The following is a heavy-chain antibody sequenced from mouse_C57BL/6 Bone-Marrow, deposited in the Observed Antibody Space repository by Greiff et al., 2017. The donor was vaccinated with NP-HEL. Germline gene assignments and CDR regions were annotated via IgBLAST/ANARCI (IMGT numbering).Heavy chain of an antibody. V-gene: IGHV1-82*01. CDR2: IYPGDGDT. Sequence: ESGPELVKPGASVKISCKASGYAFSSSWMNWVKQRPGKGLEWIGRIYPGDGDTNYNGKFKGKATLTADKSSSTAYMQLSSLTSEDSAVYFCARIDYGSPYYFDYWGQGTTLTVSS. J-gene: IGHJ2*01. CDR3: ARIDYGSPYYFDY. CDR1: GYAFSSSW. D-gene: IGHD1-1*01.